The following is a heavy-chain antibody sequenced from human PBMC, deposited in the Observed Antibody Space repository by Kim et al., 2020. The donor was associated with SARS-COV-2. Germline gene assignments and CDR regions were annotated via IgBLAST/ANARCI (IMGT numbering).Heavy chain of an antibody. CDR2: FDPEDGET. J-gene: IGHJ3*02. CDR3: ATARAWYYYDSSGYRQDDAFDI. V-gene: IGHV1-24*01. CDR1: GYTLTELS. D-gene: IGHD3-22*01. Sequence: ASVKVSCKVSGYTLTELSMHWVRQAPGKGLEWMGGFDPEDGETIYAQKFQGRVTMTEDTSTDTAYMELSSLRSEDTAVYYCATARAWYYYDSSGYRQDDAFDIWGQGTMVTVSS.